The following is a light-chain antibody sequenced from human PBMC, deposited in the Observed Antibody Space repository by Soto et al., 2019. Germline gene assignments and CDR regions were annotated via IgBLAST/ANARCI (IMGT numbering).Light chain of an antibody. J-gene: IGLJ3*02. CDR2: EGS. Sequence: QSALTQPASVSGSAGQSITISCSGTMRDVGAYNLVSWYQQHPGTAPKLIIYEGSKRPSGVSNRFSGSKSGNTASLTISGLQAEDEADYYCWSYAGSSTSVFGGGTKLTVL. V-gene: IGLV2-23*01. CDR1: MRDVGAYNL. CDR3: WSYAGSSTSV.